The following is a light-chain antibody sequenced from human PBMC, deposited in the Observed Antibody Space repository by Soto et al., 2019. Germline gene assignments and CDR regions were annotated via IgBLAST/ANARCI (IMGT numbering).Light chain of an antibody. CDR3: QQYDDWPPLT. CDR1: QSVSSY. Sequence: EIVLTQSPATLSLSPGERATLSCRASQSVSSYLAWYQQKPGQAPRLLIYDASNRATGIPARFSGSGSGTDFTLTIGSLEPEDFAVYYCQQYDDWPPLTFGGGTK. J-gene: IGKJ4*01. CDR2: DAS. V-gene: IGKV3-11*01.